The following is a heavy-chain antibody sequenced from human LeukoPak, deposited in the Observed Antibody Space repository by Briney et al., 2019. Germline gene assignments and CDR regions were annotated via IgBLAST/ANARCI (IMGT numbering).Heavy chain of an antibody. J-gene: IGHJ4*02. CDR1: GFTFSSYA. CDR3: ARDQGSGSPTPDY. D-gene: IGHD3-10*01. Sequence: GVSLRLSCAASGFTFSSYAMHWVRQAPGKGLEWVAVISYDGSNKYYADSVKGRFTISRDNSKNTLYLQMNSLRAEDTAVYYCARDQGSGSPTPDYWGQGTLVTVSS. CDR2: ISYDGSNK. V-gene: IGHV3-30-3*01.